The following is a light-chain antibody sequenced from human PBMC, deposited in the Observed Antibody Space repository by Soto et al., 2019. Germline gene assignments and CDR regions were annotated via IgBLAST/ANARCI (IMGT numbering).Light chain of an antibody. CDR1: QSISSS. CDR2: AAS. Sequence: DIQMTQSPSSLSASVGDRVTITCRASQSISSSLNWYQQKPGKAPKVLMYAASTLQSGVPSRFSGSGSGTDFTLTISSLQPEDFATYYCQQSYSIPLTFGGGSKVEIK. V-gene: IGKV1-39*01. J-gene: IGKJ4*01. CDR3: QQSYSIPLT.